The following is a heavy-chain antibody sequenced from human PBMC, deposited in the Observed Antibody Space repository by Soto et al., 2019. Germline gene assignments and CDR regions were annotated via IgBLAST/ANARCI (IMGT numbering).Heavy chain of an antibody. Sequence: ASVKVSFKASGYTFTSYAMHWVRQAPGQRLEWMGWINAGNGNTKYSQKFQGRVTITRDTSASTAYMELSSLRSEDTAVYYCARDGLRYFEWPLKEFDYWGQGTLVTVSS. V-gene: IGHV1-3*01. J-gene: IGHJ4*02. CDR2: INAGNGNT. CDR1: GYTFTSYA. D-gene: IGHD3-9*01. CDR3: ARDGLRYFEWPLKEFDY.